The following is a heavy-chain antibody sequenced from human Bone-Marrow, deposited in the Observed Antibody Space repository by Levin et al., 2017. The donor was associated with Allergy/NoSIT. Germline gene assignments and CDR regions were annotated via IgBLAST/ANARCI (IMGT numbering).Heavy chain of an antibody. CDR2: IYYSGST. D-gene: IGHD2-2*01. CDR3: ARHKSYCSSTSCYFGWFDP. Sequence: SETLSLTCTVSGGSISSYYWSWIRQPPGKGLEWIGYIYYSGSTNYNPSLKSRVTISVDTSKNQFSLKLSSVTAADTAVYYCARHKSYCSSTSCYFGWFDPWGQGTLVTVSS. V-gene: IGHV4-59*08. J-gene: IGHJ5*02. CDR1: GGSISSYY.